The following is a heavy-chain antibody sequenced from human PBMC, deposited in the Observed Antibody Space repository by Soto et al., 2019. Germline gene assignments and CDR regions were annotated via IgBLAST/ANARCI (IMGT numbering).Heavy chain of an antibody. CDR2: IIPILGIA. CDR3: ARAAAAATYYFDY. CDR1: GGTFSSYT. D-gene: IGHD6-13*01. V-gene: IGHV1-69*02. Sequence: QVQLVQSGAEVKKPGSSVKVSCKASGGTFSSYTISWVRQAPGQGLEWMGRIIPILGIANYAQKFQGRVTITADKSTSTAYMDLSSLRSEDTAVYYCARAAAAATYYFDYWGQGNLVTVSS. J-gene: IGHJ4*02.